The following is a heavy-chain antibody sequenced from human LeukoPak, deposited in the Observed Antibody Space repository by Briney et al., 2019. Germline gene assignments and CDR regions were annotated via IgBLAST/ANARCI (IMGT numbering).Heavy chain of an antibody. CDR2: ISAYNGNT. CDR1: GYTFTSYG. V-gene: IGHV1-18*01. D-gene: IGHD3-10*01. CDR3: ARDPQLDYYYYYGMDV. J-gene: IGHJ6*02. Sequence: ASVKVSCKASGYTFTSYGISWVRQAPGQGLEWMGWISAYNGNTNYAQKLQGRVTMTTDTSTSTAYMELRSLRSDDTAVYYCARDPQLDYYYYYGMDVWGQGTTVTVSS.